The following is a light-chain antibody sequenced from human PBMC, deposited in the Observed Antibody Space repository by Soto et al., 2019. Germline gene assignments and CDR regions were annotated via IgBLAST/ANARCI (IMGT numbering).Light chain of an antibody. CDR2: GAS. CDR3: QQYNDWPPYT. J-gene: IGKJ2*01. Sequence: EIVMTQSPATLSVSPGDRATLSCRASRSVSSNLAWYQQKPGQAPRLLIYGASTRATGIPARFSGSGSGTDFTLTISSLQSEDFAVYYCQQYNDWPPYTFGQGTNLEIK. CDR1: RSVSSN. V-gene: IGKV3-15*01.